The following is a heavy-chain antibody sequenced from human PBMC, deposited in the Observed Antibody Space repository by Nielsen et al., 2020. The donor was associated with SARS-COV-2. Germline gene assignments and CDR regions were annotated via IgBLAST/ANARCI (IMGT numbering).Heavy chain of an antibody. J-gene: IGHJ4*02. V-gene: IGHV3-23*01. CDR1: GFTFNIYA. CDR3: AKDRMGRMELLWFGELSGD. CDR2: TSASGAST. D-gene: IGHD3-10*01. Sequence: GESLKISCAASGFTFNIYAMAWVRRAPGRGLEWVSGTSASGASTYYADSVKGRFSISRDNSKNTLYLQMNSLRAEDTAVYYCAKDRMGRMELLWFGELSGDWGQGTLVTVSS.